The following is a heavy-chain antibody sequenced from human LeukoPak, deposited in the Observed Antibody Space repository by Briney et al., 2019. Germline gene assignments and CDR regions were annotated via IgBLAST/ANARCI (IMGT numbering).Heavy chain of an antibody. CDR3: ATHRVGRLPYSFDY. Sequence: GGSLRLSCAASGFTFSSFGMHWVRQAPGKGLEWVAVLWFDGSNKYYADSVKGRFTISRDNSKNTLYLQMNSLRAEDTAVYYCATHRVGRLPYSFDYWGQGTLVTVSS. D-gene: IGHD3/OR15-3a*01. V-gene: IGHV3-33*01. CDR1: GFTFSSFG. J-gene: IGHJ4*02. CDR2: LWFDGSNK.